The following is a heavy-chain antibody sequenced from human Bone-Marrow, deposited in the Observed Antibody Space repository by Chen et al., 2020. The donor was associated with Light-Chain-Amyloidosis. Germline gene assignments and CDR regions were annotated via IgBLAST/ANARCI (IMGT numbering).Heavy chain of an antibody. D-gene: IGHD3-9*01. Sequence: EVQLVESGGGLLQRGGSLRLSCAASGFAFSSYAMSWVRQAPGKGLEWVSSSRGSGGSREYGNSVKGRLTISRDNSKDALFLQMNSLRAEDTAVYYCAKDISYDDILPGYPADAFDIWGQGTMVTVSS. J-gene: IGHJ3*02. CDR1: GFAFSSYA. V-gene: IGHV3-23*04. CDR3: AKDISYDDILPGYPADAFDI. CDR2: SRGSGGSR.